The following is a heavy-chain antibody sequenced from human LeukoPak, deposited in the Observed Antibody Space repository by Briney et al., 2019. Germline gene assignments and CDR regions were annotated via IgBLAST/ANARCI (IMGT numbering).Heavy chain of an antibody. V-gene: IGHV4-59*01. Sequence: SETLSLTCTVSGGSISSYYWSWIRQPPGKGLEWIGSIYYSGSTNYNPSLKSRVTISVDTSKNQFSLKLSSVTAADTAVYYCARVKWVYYFDYWGQGTLVTVSS. CDR3: ARVKWVYYFDY. D-gene: IGHD3-22*01. CDR2: IYYSGST. CDR1: GGSISSYY. J-gene: IGHJ4*02.